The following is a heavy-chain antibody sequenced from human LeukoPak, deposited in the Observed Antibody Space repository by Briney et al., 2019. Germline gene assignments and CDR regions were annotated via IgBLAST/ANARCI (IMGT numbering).Heavy chain of an antibody. J-gene: IGHJ4*02. Sequence: TSETLSLTCAVSRYSINSVSSSFFWGWIRQPPGKGLEWIGSINRSGVTYYNPSLKSRVAISVDTSTNHFSLSLNSVTAADTAVYYCTRVSVAGAFVVWGQGTVVTVSS. CDR2: INRSGVT. D-gene: IGHD6-19*01. V-gene: IGHV4-38-2*01. CDR3: TRVSVAGAFVV. CDR1: RYSINSVSSSFF.